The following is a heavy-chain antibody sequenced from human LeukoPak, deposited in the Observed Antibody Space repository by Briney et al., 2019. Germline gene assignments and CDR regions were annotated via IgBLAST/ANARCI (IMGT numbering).Heavy chain of an antibody. J-gene: IGHJ4*02. D-gene: IGHD3-22*01. CDR1: GFTFSRYG. CDR3: GKDWGGGESGYSDF. Sequence: GGSLRLSCVASGFTFSRYGMHWVRQAPGKGLEWVAVIWSGGSNEYYADSVKGRFTVSRDNSKNTLYLQMNSLRAEETAVYYCGKDWGGGESGYSDFWGQGTLVTVSS. V-gene: IGHV3-33*06. CDR2: IWSGGSNE.